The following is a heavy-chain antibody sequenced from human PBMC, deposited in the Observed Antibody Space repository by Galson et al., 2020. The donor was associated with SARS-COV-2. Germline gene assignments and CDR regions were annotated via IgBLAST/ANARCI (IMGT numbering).Heavy chain of an antibody. D-gene: IGHD2-2*01. J-gene: IGHJ6*03. V-gene: IGHV3-13*01. Sequence: LSLTCAASGFTFSSYDMHWVRQATGKGLEWVSAIGTAGDTYYPGSVKGRFTISRENAKNSLYLQMNSLRAGDTAVYYCARGSHCSSTSCFKYYYYYMDVWGKGTTVTVSS. CDR3: ARGSHCSSTSCFKYYYYYMDV. CDR1: GFTFSSYD. CDR2: IGTAGDT.